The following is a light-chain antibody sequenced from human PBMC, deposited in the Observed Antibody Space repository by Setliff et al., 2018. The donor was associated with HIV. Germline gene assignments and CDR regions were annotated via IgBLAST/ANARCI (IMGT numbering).Light chain of an antibody. CDR3: SSYTRSSTYV. Sequence: QSALTQPASVSGSPGQSITISCTGTSADVGSYNFVSWYQQHTGKAPKLLIYDVSNRPSGVSNRFSGSTSGNTASLTISVLQAEDEADYYCSSYTRSSTYVFGAWTKVTVL. CDR1: SADVGSYNF. V-gene: IGLV2-14*03. CDR2: DVS. J-gene: IGLJ1*01.